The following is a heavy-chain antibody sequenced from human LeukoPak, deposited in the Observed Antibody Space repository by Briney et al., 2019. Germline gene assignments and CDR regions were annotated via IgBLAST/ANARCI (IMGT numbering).Heavy chain of an antibody. CDR3: ARTRGEMATINYDY. Sequence: GGSLRLSCAASGFTFSSYSMNWVRQAPGKGLEWVSSISSSSSYIYYADSVKGQFTISRDNAKNSLYLQMNSLRAEDTAVYYCARTRGEMATINYDYWGQGTLVTVSS. CDR2: ISSSSSYI. CDR1: GFTFSSYS. J-gene: IGHJ4*02. V-gene: IGHV3-21*01. D-gene: IGHD5-24*01.